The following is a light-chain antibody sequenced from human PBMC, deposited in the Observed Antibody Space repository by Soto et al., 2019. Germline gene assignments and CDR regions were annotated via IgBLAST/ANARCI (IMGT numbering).Light chain of an antibody. J-gene: IGKJ1*01. V-gene: IGKV3-20*01. Sequence: EIVLTQSPGTLSLSPGERAILSCRASQSISISYLAWFQQKPGQPPRLLIYAASSRATGIPDRFSGRGSGTDVTLTVSRLRPEDFAVYYCQQYDSSTWTFGQGTQVEIK. CDR2: AAS. CDR3: QQYDSSTWT. CDR1: QSISISY.